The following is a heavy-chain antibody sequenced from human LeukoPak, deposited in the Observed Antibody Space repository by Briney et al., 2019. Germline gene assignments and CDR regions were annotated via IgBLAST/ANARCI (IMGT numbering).Heavy chain of an antibody. CDR3: ARDGPTTVTNYYFDY. V-gene: IGHV3-33*01. CDR1: GFTFSSYG. J-gene: IGHJ4*02. CDR2: IWYDGSNK. Sequence: GGSLRLSCAASGFTFSSYGMHWVRQAPGKGLEWVAVIWYDGSNKYYADSVKGRFTISRDNSKNTLYPQMNSLRTEDTAVYYCARDGPTTVTNYYFDYWGQGTLVTVSS. D-gene: IGHD4-17*01.